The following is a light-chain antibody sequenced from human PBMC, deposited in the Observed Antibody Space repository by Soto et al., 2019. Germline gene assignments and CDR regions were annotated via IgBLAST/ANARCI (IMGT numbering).Light chain of an antibody. CDR1: GSNIGSNY. J-gene: IGLJ2*01. V-gene: IGLV1-47*01. CDR2: RNI. Sequence: QPVLTQPPSASGTPGQRVTISCSGSGSNIGSNYVYWYHQLPGTAPKLLIYRNIQRPSGVPDRFSGSKSGTSASLAISGLRSEDEADYYCAVWDNSLSGPVFGGGTQLTVL. CDR3: AVWDNSLSGPV.